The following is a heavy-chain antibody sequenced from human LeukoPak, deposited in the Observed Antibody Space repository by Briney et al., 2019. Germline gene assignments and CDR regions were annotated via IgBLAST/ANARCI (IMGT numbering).Heavy chain of an antibody. CDR3: AIFDYGDYVGY. CDR1: GYTFISYG. V-gene: IGHV1-18*01. D-gene: IGHD4-17*01. CDR2: ISAYNGNT. J-gene: IGHJ4*02. Sequence: ASVKVSCKASGYTFISYGISWVRQAPGQGLEWMGWISAYNGNTNYAQKLQGRVTMTTDTSTSTAYMELRSLRSDDTAVYYCAIFDYGDYVGYWGQGTLVTVSS.